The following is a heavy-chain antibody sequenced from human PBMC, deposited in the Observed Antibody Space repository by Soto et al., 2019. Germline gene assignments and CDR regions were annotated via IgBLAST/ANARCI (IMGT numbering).Heavy chain of an antibody. J-gene: IGHJ5*02. D-gene: IGHD5-12*01. V-gene: IGHV4-34*01. CDR1: GGSFSGYY. CDR3: ARGFYSGYVGSWFDP. Sequence: SETLSLTCAVYGGSFSGYYWSWIRQPPGKGLEWIGEINHSGSTNYNPSLKSRVTISVDTSKNQFSLKLSSVTAADTAVYYCARGFYSGYVGSWFDPWGQGTPVTVSS. CDR2: INHSGST.